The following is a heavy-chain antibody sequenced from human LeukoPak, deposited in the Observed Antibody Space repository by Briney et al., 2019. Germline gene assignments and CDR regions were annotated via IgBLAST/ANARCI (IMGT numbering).Heavy chain of an antibody. CDR1: GFTLRSYV. CDR3: ARETLGVTAFDI. D-gene: IGHD2-21*02. Sequence: QPGGSLRLSCVASGFTLRSYVMNWVRQTPGKGLEWVSSISGSGDSTFYADSVKGRFTISRDNSKDTLYLQMNSLRAEDTAVYYCARETLGVTAFDIWGQGTMVTVSS. CDR2: ISGSGDST. J-gene: IGHJ3*02. V-gene: IGHV3-23*01.